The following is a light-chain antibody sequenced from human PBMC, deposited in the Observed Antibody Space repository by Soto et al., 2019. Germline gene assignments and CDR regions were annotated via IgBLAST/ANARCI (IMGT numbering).Light chain of an antibody. V-gene: IGLV7-46*01. CDR1: TGAVTSDHF. CDR3: LLSYSDGYVI. CDR2: DTY. Sequence: QTVVTQEPSLTVSPGGTVTLTCGSSTGAVTSDHFPYWFQQKPGQAPKTLIYDTYNRHSWTPARFSGSLLGGKAALTLSGAQPEDEADYYCLLSYSDGYVIFDGGTQLTVL. J-gene: IGLJ2*01.